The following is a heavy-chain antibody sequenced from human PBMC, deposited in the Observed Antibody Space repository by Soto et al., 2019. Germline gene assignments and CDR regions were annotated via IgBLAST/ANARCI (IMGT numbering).Heavy chain of an antibody. D-gene: IGHD1-26*01. V-gene: IGHV4-4*07. J-gene: IGHJ4*02. Sequence: QVQLQELGPGLVKPSETLSLTCTVSGDSMTKYYWSWIRQPAGKGLEWIGRIYTSGSTNYNPSLKSRVTMSIDTSNNHFSLKLKSVTAADTAVYYCARTVGAAYYFDFWGQGALVTVSS. CDR2: IYTSGST. CDR1: GDSMTKYY. CDR3: ARTVGAAYYFDF.